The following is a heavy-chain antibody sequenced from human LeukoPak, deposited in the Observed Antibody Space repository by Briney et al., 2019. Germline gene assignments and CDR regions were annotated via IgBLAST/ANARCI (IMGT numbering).Heavy chain of an antibody. CDR2: INHSGST. V-gene: IGHV4-34*01. Sequence: ASETLSLTCAVYGGSFSGYYWSWIRQPPGKGLEWVGEINHSGSTNYNPSLKSRVTISVDTSKNQFSLKLSCVTAADTAVYYCAPRGGIAAAGTGLGDWGQGNLVTVSS. J-gene: IGHJ4*02. CDR3: APRGGIAAAGTGLGD. CDR1: GGSFSGYY. D-gene: IGHD6-13*01.